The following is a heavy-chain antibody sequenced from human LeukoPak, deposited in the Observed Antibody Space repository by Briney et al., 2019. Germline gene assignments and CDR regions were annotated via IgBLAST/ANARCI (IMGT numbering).Heavy chain of an antibody. J-gene: IGHJ4*02. Sequence: TGGSLRLSCAASGFTFSSYWMHWVRQAPGKGLVWVSRTNSDGSSISYADSVKGRFTISRDNAKKTLFLQMNSLRAEDTAVYYCAGVAGGCNYGTLKSALDFWGQGALVTVSS. CDR1: GFTFSSYW. CDR3: AGVAGGCNYGTLKSALDF. CDR2: TNSDGSSI. V-gene: IGHV3-74*01. D-gene: IGHD5-18*01.